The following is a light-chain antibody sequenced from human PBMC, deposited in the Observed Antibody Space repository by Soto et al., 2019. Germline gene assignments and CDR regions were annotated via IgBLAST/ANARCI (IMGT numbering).Light chain of an antibody. J-gene: IGKJ2*01. V-gene: IGKV4-1*01. CDR2: WAS. CDR1: QSVLHSSHNENY. CDR3: QQYYSTPYT. Sequence: DIVMTQSPDSLAVSLGERATINCKSSQSVLHSSHNENYLVWYQQKPGQPPKLLIYWASTRESGVPDRFSGSGSGTDFTLTISSLQAEDVAVYYCQQYYSTPYTFGQVTKLEIK.